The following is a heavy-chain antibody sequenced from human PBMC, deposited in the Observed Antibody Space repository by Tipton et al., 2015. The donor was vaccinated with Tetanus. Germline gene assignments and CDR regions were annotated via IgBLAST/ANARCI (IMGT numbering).Heavy chain of an antibody. Sequence: QLVQSGAEVRQPGQSLKISCRGSGFSFPGYYIDWVRQLPGKGLEWMGIIYPGDSDATYSPSFQGQVTISADKSISTAYLQWTSLKTSDTAIYFCARLPKHYSASGSTWGQGTLVTVSS. CDR3: ARLPKHYSASGST. CDR1: GFSFPGYY. J-gene: IGHJ5*02. D-gene: IGHD3-10*01. CDR2: IYPGDSDA. V-gene: IGHV5-51*01.